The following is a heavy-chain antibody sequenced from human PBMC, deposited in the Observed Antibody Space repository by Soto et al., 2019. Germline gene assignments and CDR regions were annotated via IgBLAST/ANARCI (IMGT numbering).Heavy chain of an antibody. CDR1: GFIVSDTY. CDR3: AREPRYCRRGSCSITGDAFDI. CDR2: ISNRGDT. J-gene: IGHJ3*02. D-gene: IGHD2-15*01. V-gene: IGHV3-66*01. Sequence: EVHLVESGGGLVQPGGSLRLSCTASGFIVSDTYMNWVRQAPGKGLEWVSVISNRGDTHYADSVRGRFSLSRDIADNTFHLQMNNLRVEDTAVYYCAREPRYCRRGSCSITGDAFDIWGQGTMVTVSS.